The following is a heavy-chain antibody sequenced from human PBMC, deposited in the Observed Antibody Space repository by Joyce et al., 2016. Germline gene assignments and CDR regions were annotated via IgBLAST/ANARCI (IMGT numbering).Heavy chain of an antibody. CDR3: ARNSAPRASTYYGLDV. V-gene: IGHV3-21*01. J-gene: IGHJ6*02. CDR1: GFTFSSYS. CDR2: ISSNRNYI. Sequence: EVQLVESGGGLVRPGGSLRLSCAASGFTFSSYSMNWVRQAPGKGLEWVSYISSNRNYIYYADEVKGRFTISRDNAKSSLFLQMDSLRAEDTAVYYCARNSAPRASTYYGLDVWGQGTTVTVSS. D-gene: IGHD5/OR15-5a*01.